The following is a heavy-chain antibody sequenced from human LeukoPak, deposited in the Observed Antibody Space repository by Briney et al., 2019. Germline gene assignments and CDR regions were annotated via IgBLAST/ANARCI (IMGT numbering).Heavy chain of an antibody. J-gene: IGHJ4*02. D-gene: IGHD3-10*01. Sequence: GGSLRLSCAASGFTVSSNYMSWVRQAPGKGPEWVSVIYSGGSTYYADSVKGRFTISRDNSKNTLYLQMNSLRAEDTAVYYCARDYADGSGSYYYYFDYWGQGTLVTVSS. CDR1: GFTVSSNY. CDR3: ARDYADGSGSYYYYFDY. V-gene: IGHV3-53*01. CDR2: IYSGGST.